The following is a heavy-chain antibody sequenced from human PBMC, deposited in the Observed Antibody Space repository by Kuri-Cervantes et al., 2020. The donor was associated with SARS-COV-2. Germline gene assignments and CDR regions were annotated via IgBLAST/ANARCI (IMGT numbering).Heavy chain of an antibody. Sequence: GESLKISCAASGFTFSSYGMHWVRQAPGKGLEWVAVIWYDGSNKYHADSVKGRFTISRDNSKTTLFLQMNSLRAEDTAVYHCVKGSAASRPYYFDSWGQGTLVTVSS. J-gene: IGHJ4*02. CDR2: IWYDGSNK. CDR3: VKGSAASRPYYFDS. CDR1: GFTFSSYG. D-gene: IGHD3-10*01. V-gene: IGHV3-33*06.